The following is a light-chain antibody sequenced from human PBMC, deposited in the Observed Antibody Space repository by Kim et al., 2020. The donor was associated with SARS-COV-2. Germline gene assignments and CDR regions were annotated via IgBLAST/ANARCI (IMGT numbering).Light chain of an antibody. J-gene: IGLJ3*02. Sequence: GKTVPISWTGSSGSIASNSVQWYQQRPGSAPTTVIYEDNQRPSGVPDRFSGSIDSSSNSASLTISGLKTEDEADYYCQSYDSSNQVFGGGTQLTVL. CDR1: SGSIASNS. V-gene: IGLV6-57*02. CDR2: EDN. CDR3: QSYDSSNQV.